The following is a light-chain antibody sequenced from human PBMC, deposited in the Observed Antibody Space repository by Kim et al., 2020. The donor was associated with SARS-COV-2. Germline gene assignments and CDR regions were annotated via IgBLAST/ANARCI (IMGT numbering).Light chain of an antibody. Sequence: VSPGQTATITCSGEKLGEKFVCWFQQKAGQSPVLVIYQDEKRSSGVPERFSGSNSGNTASLTISGTQAMDEADYYCQAWDSTTGGVFGGGTQLTVL. CDR3: QAWDSTTGGV. CDR1: KLGEKF. V-gene: IGLV3-1*01. CDR2: QDE. J-gene: IGLJ3*02.